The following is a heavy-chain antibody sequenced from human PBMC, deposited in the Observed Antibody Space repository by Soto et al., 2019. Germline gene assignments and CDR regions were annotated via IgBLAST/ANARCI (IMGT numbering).Heavy chain of an antibody. Sequence: SETLSLTCAVYGGSFSGYYWSWIRQPPGKGLEWIGEINHSGSTNYNPSLKSRVTISVDTSKNQFSLKLSSVTAADTAAYYYARGVLLYGDYYYYGMDVWGQGTTVTVSS. J-gene: IGHJ6*02. CDR2: INHSGST. D-gene: IGHD4-17*01. V-gene: IGHV4-34*01. CDR3: ARGVLLYGDYYYYGMDV. CDR1: GGSFSGYY.